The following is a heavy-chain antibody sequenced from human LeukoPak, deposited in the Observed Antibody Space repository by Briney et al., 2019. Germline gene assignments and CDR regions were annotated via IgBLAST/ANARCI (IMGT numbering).Heavy chain of an antibody. CDR3: ARHLPKWGWDY. J-gene: IGHJ4*02. CDR2: IYYSGST. Sequence: PSETLSLTCTVSGGSISSYYWSCIRQPPGKGLEWIGYIYYSGSTKYNPSLKSRVTISVDTSKNQFSLKLSSVTAADTAVYYCARHLPKWGWDYWGQGTLVTVSS. D-gene: IGHD1-26*01. V-gene: IGHV4-59*08. CDR1: GGSISSYY.